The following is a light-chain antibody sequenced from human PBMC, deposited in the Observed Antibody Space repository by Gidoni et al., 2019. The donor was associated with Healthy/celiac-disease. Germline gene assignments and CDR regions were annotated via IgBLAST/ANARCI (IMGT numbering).Light chain of an antibody. CDR1: SSAVGGYNY. V-gene: IGLV2-8*01. J-gene: IGLJ2*01. CDR3: SSYAGSNNVV. Sequence: QSALTQPPSASGSPGQAATIPCTGTSSAVGGYNYVSWYQQHPGKAPQHMIYEVSKRPSGVPDRFSGSKSGNTASLTVSGLQAEDEADYYCSSYAGSNNVVFGGGTKLTVL. CDR2: EVS.